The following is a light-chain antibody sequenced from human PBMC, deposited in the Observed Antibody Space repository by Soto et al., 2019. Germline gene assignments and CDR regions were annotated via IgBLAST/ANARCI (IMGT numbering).Light chain of an antibody. CDR1: QSVSSN. V-gene: IGKV3-15*01. CDR3: QQYGNSFVG. Sequence: EIVMTQSPATLSVSPGERATLSCRASQSVSSNLAWYQQKPGQAPRLLIYGASTRATGIPARFSGSGSGTDFTLIISRLEPEDFAVYYCQQYGNSFVGFGQGTRLEI. CDR2: GAS. J-gene: IGKJ5*01.